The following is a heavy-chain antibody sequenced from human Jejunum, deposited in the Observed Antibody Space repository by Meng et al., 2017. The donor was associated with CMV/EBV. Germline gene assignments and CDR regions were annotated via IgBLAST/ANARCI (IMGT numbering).Heavy chain of an antibody. D-gene: IGHD3-16*01. CDR3: SGGLGWYFDY. CDR1: GFTFSNCW. J-gene: IGHJ4*02. V-gene: IGHV3-7*04. Sequence: SGAASGFTFSNCWMSWVRQAPGKGLEWVATIKQDASKTFYVDSVKGRFTISRDNAKNSLYLQMNSLRAEDTAVYYCSGGLGWYFDYWGQGTLVTVSS. CDR2: IKQDASKT.